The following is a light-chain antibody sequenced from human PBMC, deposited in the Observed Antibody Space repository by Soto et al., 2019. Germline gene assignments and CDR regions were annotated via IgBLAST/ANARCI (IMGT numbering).Light chain of an antibody. CDR2: KAS. Sequence: DIPMTQSPSTLSASVGDRVIITCRASQSISSWLAWYQQKPGKAPNLLIYKASTLKSGVPSRFSGSGSGTEFTLTISSLQPDDFATYYCQQYDNDSWTFVQGTKVDIK. V-gene: IGKV1-5*03. CDR1: QSISSW. J-gene: IGKJ1*01. CDR3: QQYDNDSWT.